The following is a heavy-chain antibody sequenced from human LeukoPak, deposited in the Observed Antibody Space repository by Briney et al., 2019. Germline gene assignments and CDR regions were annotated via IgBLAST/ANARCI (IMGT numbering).Heavy chain of an antibody. CDR1: GGSMSSYY. V-gene: IGHV4-59*12. J-gene: IGHJ5*02. Sequence: KTSETLSLTCTVSGGSMSSYYWSWIRQPPGKGLEWIGYIYYSGSTNYNPSLKSRVTISVDRSKNQFSLKLSSVTAADTAVYYCARAWFGELLYPYNWFDPWGQGTLVTVSS. CDR2: IYYSGST. CDR3: ARAWFGELLYPYNWFDP. D-gene: IGHD3-10*01.